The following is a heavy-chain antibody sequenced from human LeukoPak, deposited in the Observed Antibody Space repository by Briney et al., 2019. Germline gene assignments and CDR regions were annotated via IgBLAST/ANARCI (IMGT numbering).Heavy chain of an antibody. D-gene: IGHD7-27*01. Sequence: GGSLRLSCAASGFTFDDYTMHWVRQAPGKGLEWVSLISWDGGSTYYADSVKGRFTISRDNSKNSLYLQMNSLRTEDTALYYCAKDRWNRNWGSSYSYYMDVWGKGTTVTVSS. CDR1: GFTFDDYT. CDR2: ISWDGGST. CDR3: AKDRWNRNWGSSYSYYMDV. V-gene: IGHV3-43*01. J-gene: IGHJ6*03.